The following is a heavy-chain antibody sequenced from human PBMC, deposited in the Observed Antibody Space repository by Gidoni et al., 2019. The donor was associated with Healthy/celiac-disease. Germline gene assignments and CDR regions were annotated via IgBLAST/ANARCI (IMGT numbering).Heavy chain of an antibody. CDR2: INHSGST. V-gene: IGHV4-34*01. CDR3: ARGAWYYYYGMDV. J-gene: IGHJ6*02. CDR1: GGSFSGYD. Sequence: QVQLQQWGAGLLKPSETLSLTFAVSGGSFSGYDWSWIRQPPGKGLEWIGEINHSGSTNYNPSLKSRVTISVDTSKNQFSLKLSSVTAADTAVYYCARGAWYYYYGMDVWGQGTTVTVSS.